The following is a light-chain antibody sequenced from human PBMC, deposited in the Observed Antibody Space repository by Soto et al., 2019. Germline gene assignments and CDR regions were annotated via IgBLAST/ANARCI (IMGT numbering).Light chain of an antibody. CDR2: EVN. CDR3: SSFTDTNTPFV. V-gene: IGLV2-14*01. CDR1: RSDVGGYSY. Sequence: QSVLTQPASVSGSPGQSITISCTGTRSDVGGYSYVSWYQQHPGKAPKLIIYEVNKRPSGVSDRFSGSKSGDTASLTISGLQPEDEADYPCSSFTDTNTPFVFGSGTKVTVL. J-gene: IGLJ1*01.